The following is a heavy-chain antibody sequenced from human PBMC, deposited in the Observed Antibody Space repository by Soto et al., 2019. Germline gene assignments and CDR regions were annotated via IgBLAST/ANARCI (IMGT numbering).Heavy chain of an antibody. CDR2: ISGSGGST. CDR3: AKERITIFGVVPTPYYFAY. V-gene: IGHV3-23*01. D-gene: IGHD3-3*01. Sequence: GGSLRLSCAASGFTFSSYAMSWVLQAPGKGLEWVSAISGSGGSTYYADSVKGRFTISRDNSKNTLYLQMNSLRAEDTAVYCCAKERITIFGVVPTPYYFAYWGQGTLVTVSS. J-gene: IGHJ4*02. CDR1: GFTFSSYA.